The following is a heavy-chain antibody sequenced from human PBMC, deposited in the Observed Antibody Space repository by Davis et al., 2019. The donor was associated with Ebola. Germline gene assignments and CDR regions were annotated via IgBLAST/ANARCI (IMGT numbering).Heavy chain of an antibody. J-gene: IGHJ4*02. V-gene: IGHV3-11*01. Sequence: LKISCAASGFTFSDYYMSWIRQAPGKGLKWVSHISGGGITKYHADSVKGRFTISRDNAKKSLYLQMNSLRAEDTAVYYCARGRSDFGDYVDYWGQGILVTVSS. CDR3: ARGRSDFGDYVDY. CDR2: ISGGGITK. D-gene: IGHD4-17*01. CDR1: GFTFSDYY.